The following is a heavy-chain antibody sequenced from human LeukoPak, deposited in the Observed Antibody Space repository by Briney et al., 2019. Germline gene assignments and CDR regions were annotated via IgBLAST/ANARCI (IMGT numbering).Heavy chain of an antibody. Sequence: GESLKISCKGSGYSFASYGISWVRQMPGKGLEWMGRIYPSDSYTNYSPSFQGHVTISADKSISTAYLQWSSLKASDTAMYYCAILRSGIDYWGQGTLVTVSS. D-gene: IGHD3-3*01. J-gene: IGHJ4*02. CDR3: AILRSGIDY. CDR1: GYSFASYG. V-gene: IGHV5-10-1*01. CDR2: IYPSDSYT.